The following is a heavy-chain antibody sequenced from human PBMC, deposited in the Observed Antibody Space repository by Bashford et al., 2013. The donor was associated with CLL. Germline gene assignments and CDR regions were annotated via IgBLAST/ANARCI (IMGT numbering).Heavy chain of an antibody. Sequence: ASVKVSCKASGYTFTSYGISWVRQAPGQGLEWMGWISAYNGNTNYAQKLQGRVTMTTDTSTSTAYMDLRSLRSDDTAVYYCARGPVVTAYRRSEYFQHWGQGTLVTVSS. V-gene: IGHV1-18*01. CDR2: ISAYNGNT. J-gene: IGHJ1*01. CDR1: GYTFTSYG. CDR3: ARGPVVTAYRRSEYFQH. D-gene: IGHD2-21*02.